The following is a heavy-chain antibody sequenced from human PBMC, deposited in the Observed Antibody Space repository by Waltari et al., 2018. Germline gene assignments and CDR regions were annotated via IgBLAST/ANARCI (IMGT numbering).Heavy chain of an antibody. Sequence: EVQLLESGGGLVQPGGSLRLSCAASGFSFSSYAMSWVRQAPGTGLEWVSAIRGGGCSPYADSVKGRFTVSRNNSKNTLYLQMNSLRDEDTAVYYCAKDGGYGSGSYYPDYWGQGTLVTVSS. D-gene: IGHD3-10*01. CDR1: GFSFSSYA. CDR3: AKDGGYGSGSYYPDY. V-gene: IGHV3-23*01. J-gene: IGHJ4*02. CDR2: IRGGGCSP.